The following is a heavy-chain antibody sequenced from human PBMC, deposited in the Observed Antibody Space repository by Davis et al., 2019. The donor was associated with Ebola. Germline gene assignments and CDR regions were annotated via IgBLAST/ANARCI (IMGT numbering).Heavy chain of an antibody. CDR2: INHSGST. V-gene: IGHV4-34*01. J-gene: IGHJ6*02. D-gene: IGHD3-3*01. Sequence: MPSETLSLTCAAYGCPFSGYSLSWIRQPPGKGLEWIGEINHSGSTNYNPSLKSRVTISLDTSKNQFSLKLISVTAADTAVYYCAKDGVAATVGDYYYGMDVWGQGTTVTVSS. CDR3: AKDGVAATVGDYYYGMDV. CDR1: GCPFSGYS.